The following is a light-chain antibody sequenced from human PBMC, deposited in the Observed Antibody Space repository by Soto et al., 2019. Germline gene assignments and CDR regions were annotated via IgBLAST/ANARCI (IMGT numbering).Light chain of an antibody. CDR3: QQRSNLPRT. CDR2: DAS. V-gene: IGKV3-11*01. J-gene: IGKJ2*02. Sequence: EIVLTQSPSTLYLSPGERATLSCRASQSVSSYLAWYQQKPGQAPRLLIYDASNRATGIPARFSGSGSGTDFTLTISSLEPEDFAVYYCQQRSNLPRTFGQGTKLEIK. CDR1: QSVSSY.